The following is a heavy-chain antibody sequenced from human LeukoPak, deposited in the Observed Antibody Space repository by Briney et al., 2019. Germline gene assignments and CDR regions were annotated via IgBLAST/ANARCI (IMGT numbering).Heavy chain of an antibody. CDR1: GFTFSSYS. D-gene: IGHD1-26*01. CDR3: ASGQGGATRY. J-gene: IGHJ4*02. Sequence: GGSLRLSCAASGFTFSSYSMNWVRQAPGEGLEWVSYISSHSGTIFYADSVKGRFTISSENAKNSLYLQMDSLRAEATAVYYRASGQGGATRYWGQGTLVTVSS. CDR2: ISSHSGTI. V-gene: IGHV3-48*01.